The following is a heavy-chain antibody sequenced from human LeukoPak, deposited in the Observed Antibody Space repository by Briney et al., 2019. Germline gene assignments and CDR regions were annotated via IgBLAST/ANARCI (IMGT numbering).Heavy chain of an antibody. CDR1: GGTFSSYA. Sequence: GASVKVSCKVSGGTFSSYAISWVRQAPGQGLEWMGAIIPIFGTPYYAQMFQGRVTITADESTSTAYMELSSLRSGDTAVYYRARGPAYDFAPHYWGQGTLVTVSS. D-gene: IGHD3-3*01. V-gene: IGHV1-69*13. J-gene: IGHJ4*02. CDR2: IIPIFGTP. CDR3: ARGPAYDFAPHY.